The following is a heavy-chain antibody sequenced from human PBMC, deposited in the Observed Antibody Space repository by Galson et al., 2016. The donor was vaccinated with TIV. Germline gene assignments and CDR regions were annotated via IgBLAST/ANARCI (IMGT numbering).Heavy chain of an antibody. J-gene: IGHJ6*02. Sequence: SVKVSCKASGYTFTSYGINWVRQVPGQGLGWVGWISAYNGNTNYAQMLQGRVTMTTDTSTSTAYMELRSLRSDDTAVYYCASEYYYYAMDVWGQGTTVTVSS. CDR1: GYTFTSYG. CDR3: ASEYYYYAMDV. V-gene: IGHV1-18*01. CDR2: ISAYNGNT.